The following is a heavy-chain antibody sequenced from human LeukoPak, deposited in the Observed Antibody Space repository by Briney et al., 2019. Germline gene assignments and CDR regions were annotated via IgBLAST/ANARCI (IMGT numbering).Heavy chain of an antibody. V-gene: IGHV4-30-2*01. D-gene: IGHD3-10*01. CDR2: IYHGGST. CDR1: GGSISSGGYS. CDR3: ARGGVEYYGSGSYYWAFDI. Sequence: SETLSLTCAVSGGSISSGGYSWSWIRQPPGKGLEWIGYIYHGGSTYYNPSLKSRVTISVDRSKNQFSLKLSSVTAADTAVYYCARGGVEYYGSGSYYWAFDIWGQGTMVTVSS. J-gene: IGHJ3*02.